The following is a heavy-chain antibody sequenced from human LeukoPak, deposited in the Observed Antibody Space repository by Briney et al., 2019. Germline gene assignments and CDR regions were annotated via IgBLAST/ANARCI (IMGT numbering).Heavy chain of an antibody. CDR3: ARDSGFGDPFDY. CDR2: IFYSGST. V-gene: IGHV4-59*01. D-gene: IGHD3-16*01. Sequence: SETLSLTCTVSGGSISTYYWSWIRQPPGKGLEWIGYIFYSGSTNYNPSLKSRVTISVDRSKNQFSLKLTSMTAADTAVYYCARDSGFGDPFDYWGQGTLVSVSS. J-gene: IGHJ4*02. CDR1: GGSISTYY.